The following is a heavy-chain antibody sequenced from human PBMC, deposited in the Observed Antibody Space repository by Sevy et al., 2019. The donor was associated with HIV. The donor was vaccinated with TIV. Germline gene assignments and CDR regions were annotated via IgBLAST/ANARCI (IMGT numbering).Heavy chain of an antibody. CDR3: ARLGGITGTKRYYYYFYGMDL. CDR2: IYPGDSDT. V-gene: IGHV5-51*01. Sequence: GESLKISCKGSGYSFTSYWIGWVRQMPGKGLEWMGIIYPGDSDTRYSPSFQGQVTISADKSVSTAYLQWSSLKDSDTAMYYCARLGGITGTKRYYYYFYGMDLWGQGTTVTVSS. CDR1: GYSFTSYW. J-gene: IGHJ6*01. D-gene: IGHD1-20*01.